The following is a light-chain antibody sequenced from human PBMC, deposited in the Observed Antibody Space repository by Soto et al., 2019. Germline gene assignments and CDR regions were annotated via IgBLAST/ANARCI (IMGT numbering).Light chain of an antibody. V-gene: IGKV3-11*01. J-gene: IGKJ5*01. CDR1: QSVSSY. Sequence: TVLAQSPATLSLSPGERAALSCRTSQSVSSYLAWFQQKPGQAPRLLIYDASNRATGIPARFSGSGSETDFTLTISSLEPEDFAVYYCQQRASWVTFGQGTRLEIK. CDR2: DAS. CDR3: QQRASWVT.